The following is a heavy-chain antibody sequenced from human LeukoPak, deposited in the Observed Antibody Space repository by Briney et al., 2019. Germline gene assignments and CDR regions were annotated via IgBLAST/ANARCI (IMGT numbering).Heavy chain of an antibody. V-gene: IGHV1-2*02. D-gene: IGHD3-9*01. CDR2: INPNSGGT. Sequence: ASVKVSCKASGYTFTGYYMHWVRQAPGQGLEWMGWINPNSGGTNYAQKFQGRVTMTRDTSISTVYMELSRLRSDDTAVYYCARGLYYDILAGYYKEGEFDYWGQGTLVTVSS. CDR3: ARGLYYDILAGYYKEGEFDY. CDR1: GYTFTGYY. J-gene: IGHJ4*02.